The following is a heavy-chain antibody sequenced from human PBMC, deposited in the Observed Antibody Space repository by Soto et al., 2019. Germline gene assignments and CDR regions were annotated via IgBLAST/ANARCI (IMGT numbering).Heavy chain of an antibody. Sequence: QVQLQQWGAGLLKPSETLSLTCAVYGGSFSGYYWSWIRQPPGKGLEWLGEINHSGSTNYNPSLKSRVTISVDTSKNQFSLKLSSVTAADTAVYYCARDKGRYGMDVWGQGTTVTVSS. CDR3: ARDKGRYGMDV. V-gene: IGHV4-34*01. J-gene: IGHJ6*02. CDR1: GGSFSGYY. CDR2: INHSGST.